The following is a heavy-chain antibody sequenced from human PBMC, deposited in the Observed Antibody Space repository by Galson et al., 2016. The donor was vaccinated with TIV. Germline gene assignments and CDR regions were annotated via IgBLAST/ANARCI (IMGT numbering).Heavy chain of an antibody. CDR3: ARDKASGIGVVADY. CDR1: GFTFSDYA. D-gene: IGHD2-15*01. J-gene: IGHJ4*02. Sequence: SLRLSCAASGFTFSDYAIHWVRQAPGKGLEWVAVISYDGSNKFYADSVKGRFTISRDNSNNTRYLQMKSLRPEDTAVYYCARDKASGIGVVADYWGQGTLVTVSS. CDR2: ISYDGSNK. V-gene: IGHV3-30-3*01.